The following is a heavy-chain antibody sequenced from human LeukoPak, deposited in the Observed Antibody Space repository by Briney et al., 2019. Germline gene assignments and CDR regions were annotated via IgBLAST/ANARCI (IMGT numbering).Heavy chain of an antibody. CDR1: GFTFSSYS. D-gene: IGHD6-6*01. J-gene: IGHJ4*02. Sequence: GGSLRLSCAASGFTFSSYSMNWVRQAPGKGLEWVSSISSSSSYIYYTDSVKGRFTISRDNAKNSLYLQMNSLRAEDTAVYYCARTQYSRRYYFDYWGQGTLVTVSS. CDR2: ISSSSSYI. V-gene: IGHV3-21*01. CDR3: ARTQYSRRYYFDY.